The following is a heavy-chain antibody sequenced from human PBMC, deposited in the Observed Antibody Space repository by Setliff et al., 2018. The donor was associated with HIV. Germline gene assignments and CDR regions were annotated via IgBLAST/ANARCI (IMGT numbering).Heavy chain of an antibody. CDR2: IRSKAYGGTT. D-gene: IGHD6-6*01. Sequence: LSLSCTASGFSFDDYAMSWVRQAPGKGLEWVGFIRSKAYGGTTEYAASVKDRFIISRDDSKSIAYLQMNSLRAEDTAVYYCARDEPKNTEAAPGYWGQGTLVTVSS. J-gene: IGHJ4*02. V-gene: IGHV3-49*04. CDR3: ARDEPKNTEAAPGY. CDR1: GFSFDDYA.